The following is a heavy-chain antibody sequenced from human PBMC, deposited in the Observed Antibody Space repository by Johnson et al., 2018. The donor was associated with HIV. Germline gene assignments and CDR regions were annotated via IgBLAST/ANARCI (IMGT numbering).Heavy chain of an antibody. CDR3: ARARGAFDI. V-gene: IGHV3-20*04. CDR2: VNWNGGRI. Sequence: VQLVESGGGVVRPGGSLRLSCAASGFTFDDYAMSWVRQAPGRGLEWVSGVNWNGGRIRYADSVKGRFIISRDNAKNSLYLQMNSLRAEDTALYYCARARGAFDIWGQGTMVTVSS. J-gene: IGHJ3*02. CDR1: GFTFDDYA.